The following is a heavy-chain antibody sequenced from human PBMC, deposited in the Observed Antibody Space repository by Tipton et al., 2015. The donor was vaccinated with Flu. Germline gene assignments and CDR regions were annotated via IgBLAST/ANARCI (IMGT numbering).Heavy chain of an antibody. CDR1: GGSISSYF. D-gene: IGHD1-1*01. Sequence: TLSLTCSVSGGSISSYFWSWIRQAPGKGLEWIGYISDSGRTKYNPSLESRVTISIDTSKRQFSLKLNSVTVADTAVYYCVGRGLLTTPVYWGQGSLVTVSS. CDR2: ISDSGRT. CDR3: VGRGLLTTPVY. V-gene: IGHV4-59*08. J-gene: IGHJ4*02.